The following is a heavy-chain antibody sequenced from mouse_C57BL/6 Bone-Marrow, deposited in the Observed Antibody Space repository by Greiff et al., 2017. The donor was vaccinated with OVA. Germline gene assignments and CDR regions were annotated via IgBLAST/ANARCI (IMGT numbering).Heavy chain of an antibody. CDR1: GYAFTNYL. Sequence: QVQLQQSGAELVRPGTSVKVSCKASGYAFTNYLIEWVKQRPGQGLEWIGVINPGSGGTNYNEKFKGKATLTADKSSSTAYMQLSSLTSEDSAVYFCARSYYDYAFDYGGQGTTLTVSS. V-gene: IGHV1-54*01. D-gene: IGHD2-4*01. J-gene: IGHJ2*01. CDR3: ARSYYDYAFDY. CDR2: INPGSGGT.